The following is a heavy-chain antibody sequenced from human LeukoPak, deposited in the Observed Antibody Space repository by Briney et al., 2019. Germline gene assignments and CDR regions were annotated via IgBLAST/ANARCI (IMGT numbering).Heavy chain of an antibody. CDR2: ISDSGRT. CDR1: AGSITGYY. V-gene: IGHV4-4*07. J-gene: IGHJ4*02. CDR3: VRVTDMAPITGYYSFVL. Sequence: PSETLSLTCTVSAGSITGYYWTWIRQPAGKGLEWIGRISDSGRTYYNPSLESRVTISLDASNNQISLKVTSLTAADTAVYYCVRVTDMAPITGYYSFVLWGRGTLGSVSS. D-gene: IGHD5-24*01.